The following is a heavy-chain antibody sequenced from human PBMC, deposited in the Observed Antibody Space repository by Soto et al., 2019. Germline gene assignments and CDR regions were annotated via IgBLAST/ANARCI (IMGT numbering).Heavy chain of an antibody. Sequence: QVQLVQSGAEVKKPGASVKVSCKASGYTFTGYYMHWVRQAPGQGHEWMGWINPNSGGTNYAQKFQGWVTMTRDTSISTAYMEMSRLRSEDTAVYYCAREDCSSTSCRNWFDPWGQGTLVTVSS. J-gene: IGHJ5*02. CDR2: INPNSGGT. V-gene: IGHV1-2*04. D-gene: IGHD2-2*01. CDR1: GYTFTGYY. CDR3: AREDCSSTSCRNWFDP.